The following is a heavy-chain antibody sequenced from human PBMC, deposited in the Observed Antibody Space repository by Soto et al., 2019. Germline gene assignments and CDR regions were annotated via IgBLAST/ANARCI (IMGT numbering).Heavy chain of an antibody. CDR1: GYTFTSYG. D-gene: IGHD6-19*01. Sequence: GASVKVSCKASGYTFTSYGISWVRQAPGQGLEWMGWISAYNGNTNYAQKLQGRVTMTTNTSISTAYMELRSLRSEDTAVYYCARGVAGPTFYYYYYYMDVWGKGTTVTVSS. CDR2: ISAYNGNT. CDR3: ARGVAGPTFYYYYYYMDV. J-gene: IGHJ6*03. V-gene: IGHV1-18*01.